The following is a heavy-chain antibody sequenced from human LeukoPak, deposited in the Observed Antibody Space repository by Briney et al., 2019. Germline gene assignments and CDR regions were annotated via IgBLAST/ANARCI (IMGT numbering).Heavy chain of an antibody. CDR1: GYTFISYG. Sequence: GASVKVCCKASGYTFISYGISWVRQAPGQGLEWVGWISAYNGNTNYAQQFQGRVTMTTDTSTSTAYMELRSLRSDDTAVYYCARGHRTAAYDSTGSDYWGQGTLVTVSS. CDR3: ARGHRTAAYDSTGSDY. CDR2: ISAYNGNT. D-gene: IGHD3-22*01. J-gene: IGHJ4*02. V-gene: IGHV1-18*01.